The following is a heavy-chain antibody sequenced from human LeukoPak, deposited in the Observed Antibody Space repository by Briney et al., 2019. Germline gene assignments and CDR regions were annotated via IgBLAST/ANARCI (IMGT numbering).Heavy chain of an antibody. CDR2: IYYSGST. V-gene: IGHV4-39*01. CDR3: ARVRRSLNWFDS. D-gene: IGHD3-3*01. CDR1: GGSISSSSYY. Sequence: SETLSLTCTVSGGSISSSSYYWGWIRQPPGKGLEWIGSIYYSGSTYYNPSLKSRVTISVDTSKNQFSLKLSSVTAADTAVYYCARVRRSLNWFDSWGQGTLVTVSS. J-gene: IGHJ5*01.